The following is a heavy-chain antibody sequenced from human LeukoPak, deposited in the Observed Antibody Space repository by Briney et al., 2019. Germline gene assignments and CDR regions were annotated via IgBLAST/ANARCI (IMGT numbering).Heavy chain of an antibody. CDR1: GFIFSGYY. CDR2: ISSSGSTT. D-gene: IGHD1-26*01. V-gene: IGHV3-11*01. Sequence: GGSLRLSCAVSGFIFSGYYMSWIRQAPGKGLEWVSYISSSGSTTSYANSVKGRFTISRDNARDSLYLQMNSLRAEDTAVYYCARDQGESYSDYWGQGTLVTVSS. CDR3: ARDQGESYSDY. J-gene: IGHJ4*02.